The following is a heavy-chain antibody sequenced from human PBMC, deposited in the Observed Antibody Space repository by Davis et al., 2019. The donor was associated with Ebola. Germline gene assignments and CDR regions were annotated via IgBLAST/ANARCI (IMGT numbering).Heavy chain of an antibody. J-gene: IGHJ6*04. CDR1: GYTFTSYY. Sequence: ASVKVSCKASGYTFTSYYMHWVRQAPGQGLEWMGIINPSGGSTSYAQKFQGRVTMTRDTSTSTVYMELSSLRSEDTAVYYCARGGRITIFGVVEIYYGMDVWGKGTTVTVSS. D-gene: IGHD3-3*01. CDR3: ARGGRITIFGVVEIYYGMDV. CDR2: INPSGGST. V-gene: IGHV1-46*01.